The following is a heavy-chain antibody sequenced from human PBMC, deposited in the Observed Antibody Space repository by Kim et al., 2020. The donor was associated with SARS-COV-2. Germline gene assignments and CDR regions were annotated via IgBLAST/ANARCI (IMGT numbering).Heavy chain of an antibody. CDR1: GYTFTSYD. D-gene: IGHD6-13*01. J-gene: IGHJ6*02. CDR3: ASAVGYSSTGGFYYYYYGMDV. Sequence: ASVKVSCKASGYTFTSYDINWVRQATGQGLEWMGWMNPNSGNTGYAQKFQGRVTMTRNTSISTAYMELSSLRSEDTAVYYCASAVGYSSTGGFYYYYYGMDVWGQGTTVTVSS. V-gene: IGHV1-8*01. CDR2: MNPNSGNT.